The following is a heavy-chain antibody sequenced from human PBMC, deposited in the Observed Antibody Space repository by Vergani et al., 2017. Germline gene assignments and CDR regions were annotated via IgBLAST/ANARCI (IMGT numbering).Heavy chain of an antibody. CDR1: GYSFTSYW. CDR2: IYPGDSDT. CDR3: ARIYSSGWYGGAFDI. J-gene: IGHJ3*02. Sequence: EVQLVQSGAEVKKPGESLKISCKCSGYSFTSYWIGWVRQMPGKGLEWMGIIYPGDSDTRYSPSFQGQVTISADKSISTAYLQWGSLKASDTAMYYCARIYSSGWYGGAFDIWGQGTMVTVSS. D-gene: IGHD6-19*01. V-gene: IGHV5-51*01.